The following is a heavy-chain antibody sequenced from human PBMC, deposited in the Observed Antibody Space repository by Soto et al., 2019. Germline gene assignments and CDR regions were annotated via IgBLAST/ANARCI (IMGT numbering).Heavy chain of an antibody. D-gene: IGHD6-13*01. CDR3: ARDTSSTSLRAEYFQF. CDR1: GGTVGDPGCH. V-gene: IGHV4-39*02. J-gene: IGHJ1*01. Sequence: LELLSVTCDVSGGTVGDPGCHRGWLRQSPGKGLEWIGSVHHSVTTYYNPSLKGRVTISMDTSKNQFTLRLTSVTAADTAVYYCARDTSSTSLRAEYFQFWGQGTQVTVSS. CDR2: VHHSVTT.